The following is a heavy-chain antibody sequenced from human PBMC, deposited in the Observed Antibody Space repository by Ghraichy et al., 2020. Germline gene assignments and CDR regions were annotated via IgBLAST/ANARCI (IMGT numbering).Heavy chain of an antibody. J-gene: IGHJ6*02. Sequence: SQTLSLTCAVSGGSISSGGYSWSWIRQPPGKGLEWIGYIYHSGSTYYNPSLKSRVTISVDRSKNQFSLKLSSVTAADTAVYYCAGQNLDYDFWSGSRNGMDLWGQGTTVTVSS. D-gene: IGHD3-3*01. CDR1: GGSISSGGYS. CDR3: AGQNLDYDFWSGSRNGMDL. CDR2: IYHSGST. V-gene: IGHV4-30-2*01.